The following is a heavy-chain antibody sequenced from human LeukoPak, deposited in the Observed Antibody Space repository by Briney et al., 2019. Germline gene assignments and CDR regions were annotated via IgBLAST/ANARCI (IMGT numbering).Heavy chain of an antibody. CDR3: ARGVVRGVIIYFDY. CDR2: IYYSGST. V-gene: IGHV4-59*01. J-gene: IGHJ4*02. CDR1: GGSLTYYY. Sequence: SETLSLTCTVSGGSLTYYYWTWIRQSPGRRPEWIGYIYYSGSTNYNPSLKSRVTISVDTSKNQFSLKLSFVTAADTAVYYCARGVVRGVIIYFDYWGQGTLVTVSS. D-gene: IGHD3-10*01.